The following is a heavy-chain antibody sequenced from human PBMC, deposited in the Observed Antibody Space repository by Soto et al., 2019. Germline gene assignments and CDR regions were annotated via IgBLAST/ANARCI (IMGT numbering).Heavy chain of an antibody. CDR2: ISYDGSKK. CDR1: GVTVWNYA. J-gene: IGHJ4*02. D-gene: IGHD3-3*01. CDR3: ARDLGYLEGLLDY. Sequence: SKRLSCASSGVTVWNYAVDWVRQNPGKGLEWVAVISYDGSKKYYADSVKGRFTISRDKSKNTLYLQMNSLRAEDTALFYCARDLGYLEGLLDYWGQGTMVTVAS. V-gene: IGHV3-30-3*01.